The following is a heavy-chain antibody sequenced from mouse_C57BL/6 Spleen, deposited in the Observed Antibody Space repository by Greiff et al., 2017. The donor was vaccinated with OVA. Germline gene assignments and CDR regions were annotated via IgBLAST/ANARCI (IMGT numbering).Heavy chain of an antibody. Sequence: EVQLQQSGTVLARPGASVKMSCKTSGYTFTSYWMHWVKQRPGQGLEWIGAIYPGNSDTSYNQKFKGKAKLTAVTSASTAYMELSSLTNEDSAVYYCTRDYGSSYPAWFAYWGQGTLVTVSA. CDR2: IYPGNSDT. D-gene: IGHD1-1*01. CDR3: TRDYGSSYPAWFAY. CDR1: GYTFTSYW. V-gene: IGHV1-5*01. J-gene: IGHJ3*01.